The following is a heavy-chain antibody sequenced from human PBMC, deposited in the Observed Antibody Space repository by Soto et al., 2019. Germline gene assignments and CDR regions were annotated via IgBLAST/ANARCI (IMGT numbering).Heavy chain of an antibody. D-gene: IGHD6-13*01. V-gene: IGHV4-31*03. CDR3: ARDKGIAAAGMGGYSYGPLDY. CDR2: IYYSGST. Sequence: SETLSLTCTVSGGSISSGGYYWSWIRQHPGKGLEWIGYIYYSGSTYYNPSLKSRVTISVDTSKNQFSLKLSSVTAADTAVYYCARDKGIAAAGMGGYSYGPLDYWGQGTLVTVSS. CDR1: GGSISSGGYY. J-gene: IGHJ4*02.